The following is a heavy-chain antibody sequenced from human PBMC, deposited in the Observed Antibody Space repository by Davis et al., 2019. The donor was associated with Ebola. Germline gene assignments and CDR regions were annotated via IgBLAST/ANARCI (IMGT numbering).Heavy chain of an antibody. CDR2: INHSGST. Sequence: MPSETLSLTCAVYGGSFSGYYWSWIRQPPGKGLEWIGEINHSGSTNYNPSLKSRVTISVDTSKNQFSLKLSSVTAADTAVYYCARHGGYYYYYFDYWGQGTLVTVSS. D-gene: IGHD3-22*01. CDR1: GGSFSGYY. V-gene: IGHV4-34*01. CDR3: ARHGGYYYYYFDY. J-gene: IGHJ4*02.